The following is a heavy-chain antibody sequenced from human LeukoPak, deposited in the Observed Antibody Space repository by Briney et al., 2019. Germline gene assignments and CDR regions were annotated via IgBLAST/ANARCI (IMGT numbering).Heavy chain of an antibody. Sequence: SETLSLTCTVSGGSISSSSYYWGWIRQPPGKGLEWIGSIYYSGSTYYNPSLKSRVTISVDTSKNQFSLRLTSVTAADTALYYCARDSQDRSAYPYWGQGILVTVSS. CDR2: IYYSGST. J-gene: IGHJ4*02. D-gene: IGHD3-22*01. CDR3: ARDSQDRSAYPY. CDR1: GGSISSSSYY. V-gene: IGHV4-39*07.